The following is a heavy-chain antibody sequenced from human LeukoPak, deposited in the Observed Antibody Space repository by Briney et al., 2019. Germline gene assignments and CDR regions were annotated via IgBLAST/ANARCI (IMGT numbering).Heavy chain of an antibody. V-gene: IGHV4-61*03. CDR1: GGSVSSDNWN. Sequence: SETLSLTCTVSGGSVSSDNWNWSWIRQPPGKRPEWIGYIYYGGSANCNPSLKRRVTISVDTPKNHFSLKLSSVTAADAAVYYCARAAYSSSWFDYWGQGTLVTVPS. CDR3: ARAAYSSSWFDY. D-gene: IGHD6-13*01. CDR2: IYYGGSA. J-gene: IGHJ4*02.